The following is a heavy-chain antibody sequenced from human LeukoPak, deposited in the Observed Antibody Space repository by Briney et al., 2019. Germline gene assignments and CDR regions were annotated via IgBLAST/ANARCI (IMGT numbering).Heavy chain of an antibody. Sequence: SETLSLTCTVSGGSISSYYWSWIRQPPGKGLEWIGYIYYSGSTNYNPSLKSRVTISVGTSKNQFSLKLSSVTAADTAVYYCARRFGEWNYYYMAVWGKGTTVTISS. V-gene: IGHV4-59*01. J-gene: IGHJ6*03. CDR2: IYYSGST. D-gene: IGHD3-10*01. CDR3: ARRFGEWNYYYMAV. CDR1: GGSISSYY.